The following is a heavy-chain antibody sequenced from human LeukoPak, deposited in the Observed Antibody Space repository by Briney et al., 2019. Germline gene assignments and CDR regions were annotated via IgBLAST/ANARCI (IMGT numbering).Heavy chain of an antibody. CDR2: IKQDGSET. D-gene: IGHD2-15*01. Sequence: GGSLRLSCAASGFTFSSYWMNWVRQAPGKGLEWVANIKQDGSETYYVDSVKGRFTISRDNAKNSLYLQMNSLRAEDTAIYYCAKNGDRGAYCTGGTCYPYFYYYMDVWGKGTTVTI. V-gene: IGHV3-7*03. CDR3: AKNGDRGAYCTGGTCYPYFYYYMDV. J-gene: IGHJ6*03. CDR1: GFTFSSYW.